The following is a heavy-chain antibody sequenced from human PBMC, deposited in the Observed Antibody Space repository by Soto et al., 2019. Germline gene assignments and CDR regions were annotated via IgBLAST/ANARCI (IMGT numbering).Heavy chain of an antibody. D-gene: IGHD3-9*01. V-gene: IGHV4-39*01. Sequence: SETLSLTCAVSGGSFSSSVYYWGWIRQPPGKGLEWIGSIYYTGITYSNPSLKSRVSISIDTSKNQFSLKLSSVTAADTAVYYCARPGRYFDCIDSWGQGTLVTVSS. CDR1: GGSFSSSVYY. J-gene: IGHJ5*01. CDR3: ARPGRYFDCIDS. CDR2: IYYTGIT.